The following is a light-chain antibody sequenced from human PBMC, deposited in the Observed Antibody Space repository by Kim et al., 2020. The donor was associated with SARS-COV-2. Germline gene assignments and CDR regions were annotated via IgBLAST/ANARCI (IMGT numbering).Light chain of an antibody. CDR1: QTISFY. V-gene: IGKV1-39*01. CDR2: AAS. Sequence: DVQMTQSPSFLSASLGDRVTITCRASQTISFYLNWYHQKPGNAPRLLIHAASNLQTGVPSRFSGSGSGTDFTLTISSLQVDDFATYYCQQSYSTPYTFGQGTKLEI. J-gene: IGKJ2*01. CDR3: QQSYSTPYT.